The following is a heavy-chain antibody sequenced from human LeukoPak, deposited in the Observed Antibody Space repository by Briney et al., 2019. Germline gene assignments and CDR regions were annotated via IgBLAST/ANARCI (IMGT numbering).Heavy chain of an antibody. Sequence: WETLSLTCTVSGGTIRTHYWSWIRQPPGRGLEWIGSISHNRNTDNPSLAYNPSLTIRLTLSVDTSVNQFSLKLTSLTSADTAMYYCARGLRPQDYYYYGLDVWGPGTTVTVSS. CDR2: ISHNRNT. D-gene: IGHD2-21*02. CDR1: GGTIRTHY. CDR3: ARGLRPQDYYYYGLDV. J-gene: IGHJ6*02. V-gene: IGHV4-59*11.